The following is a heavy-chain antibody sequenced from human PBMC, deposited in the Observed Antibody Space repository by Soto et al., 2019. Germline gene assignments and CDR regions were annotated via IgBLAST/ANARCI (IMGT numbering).Heavy chain of an antibody. CDR3: AGAKAFCGSSRFYYYGMDV. CDR2: IIPIFGTA. Sequence: SVKVSCKASGGTFSSYAISWVRQAPGQGLEWMGGIIPIFGTANYAQKFQGRVTITADESTSTAYMELSSLRSEDTAGYYCAGAKAFCGSSRFYYYGMDVWGQGTTVTVSS. V-gene: IGHV1-69*13. D-gene: IGHD2-15*01. CDR1: GGTFSSYA. J-gene: IGHJ6*02.